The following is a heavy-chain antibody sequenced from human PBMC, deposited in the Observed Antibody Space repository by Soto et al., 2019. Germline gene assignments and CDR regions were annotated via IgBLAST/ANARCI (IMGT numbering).Heavy chain of an antibody. Sequence: EARLLESGGDWAQPGGSLRLSCAASGFTFSSHGMSWVRQVPGKGLEWIAGLSRGGGTTYYADSVKGRFTISRDNSKNILDLIMNSLKVEDTALYYCAKDGQFRTDGFDVWGQGTMVTVSS. V-gene: IGHV3-23*01. CDR2: LSRGGGTT. CDR1: GFTFSSHG. J-gene: IGHJ3*01. CDR3: AKDGQFRTDGFDV. D-gene: IGHD1-1*01.